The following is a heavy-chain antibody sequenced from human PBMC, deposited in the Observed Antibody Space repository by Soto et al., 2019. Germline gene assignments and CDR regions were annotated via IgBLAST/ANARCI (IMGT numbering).Heavy chain of an antibody. CDR2: INAGDGNT. Sequence: QVQLVQSGAEVKRPGASVKVSCKASGYTFTNYAVHWVRQAPGQRLEWMGWINAGDGNTKYSRNFQGRVTITRDTSASTAYMELSSLRSEDTAVYYCARDLGRWTYYDFWSGYHSSDYWGQGTLVTVSS. CDR3: ARDLGRWTYYDFWSGYHSSDY. D-gene: IGHD3-3*01. V-gene: IGHV1-3*01. CDR1: GYTFTNYA. J-gene: IGHJ4*02.